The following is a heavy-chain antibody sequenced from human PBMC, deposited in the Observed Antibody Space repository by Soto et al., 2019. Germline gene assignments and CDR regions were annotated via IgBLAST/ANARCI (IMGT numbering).Heavy chain of an antibody. D-gene: IGHD4-17*01. V-gene: IGHV1-3*01. CDR1: GYTFTSYA. J-gene: IGHJ6*02. Sequence: ASVKVSCKASGYTFTSYAMHWVRQAPGQRLEWMGWINAGNGNTKYSQKFQGRVTITRDTSASTAYMELSSLRSEDTAVYYCATASYGSHFYYYYYGMDVWGQGTTVTVSS. CDR2: INAGNGNT. CDR3: ATASYGSHFYYYYYGMDV.